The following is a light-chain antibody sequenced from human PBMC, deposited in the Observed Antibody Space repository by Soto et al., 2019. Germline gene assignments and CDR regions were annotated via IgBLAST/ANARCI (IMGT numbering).Light chain of an antibody. CDR2: DVS. Sequence: QSVLTQPASVSGSPGQSITISCTGTSSDVGGYNYVSWYQQHPGKAPKLMIYDVSNRPSGVSNRFSGYKSGNTASLTISGLQAEDEADYYCSSYTSSSTPLCVFGTGTKVTVL. V-gene: IGLV2-14*01. CDR1: SSDVGGYNY. J-gene: IGLJ1*01. CDR3: SSYTSSSTPLCV.